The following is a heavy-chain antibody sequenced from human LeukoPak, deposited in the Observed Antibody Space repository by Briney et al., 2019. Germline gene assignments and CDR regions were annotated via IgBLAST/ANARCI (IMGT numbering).Heavy chain of an antibody. CDR3: VRDLGGRSGH. Sequence: GGSLRLSCAASGFTFSSNWMHWVRQAPGKGLVWVSRINEDGSTTNYADSVRGRSTIFRDNAKNTLYLQMNSLRAEDTAVYYCVRDLGGRSGHWGQGTLATVSS. CDR1: GFTFSSNW. J-gene: IGHJ4*02. V-gene: IGHV3-74*01. CDR2: INEDGSTT. D-gene: IGHD1-26*01.